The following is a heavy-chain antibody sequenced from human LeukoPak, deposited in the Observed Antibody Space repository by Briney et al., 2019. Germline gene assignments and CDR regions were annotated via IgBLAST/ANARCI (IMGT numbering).Heavy chain of an antibody. J-gene: IGHJ3*02. D-gene: IGHD2-2*01. CDR1: GGSISSSSCY. CDR3: ARQDGPSPGWVVVPAAPVSGRPSWHRGAFDI. Sequence: SETLSLTCTVSGGSISSSSCYWGWIRQPPGKGLEWIGSIYYSGSTYYNPSLKSRVTISVDTSKNQFSLKLSSVTAADTAVYYCARQDGPSPGWVVVPAAPVSGRPSWHRGAFDIWGQGTMVTVSS. V-gene: IGHV4-39*01. CDR2: IYYSGST.